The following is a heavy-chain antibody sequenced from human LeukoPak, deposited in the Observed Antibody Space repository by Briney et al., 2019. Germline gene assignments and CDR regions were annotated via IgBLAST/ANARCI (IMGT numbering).Heavy chain of an antibody. CDR1: GGSISSSSYY. J-gene: IGHJ4*02. CDR2: IYYSGST. V-gene: IGHV4-39*01. CDR3: ASLVRSSFDY. Sequence: SETLSLTCTVSGGSISSSSYYWGWIRQPPGKGLEWIGSIYYSGSTYYNPSLKSRVIISVDTSKNQFSLKLSSVTAADTAVYYCASLVRSSFDYWGQGTLVTVSS. D-gene: IGHD3-10*01.